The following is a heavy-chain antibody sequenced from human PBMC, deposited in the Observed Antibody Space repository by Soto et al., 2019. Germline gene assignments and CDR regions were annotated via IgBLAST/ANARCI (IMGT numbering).Heavy chain of an antibody. Sequence: SETLSLTCPVSGASMSEYFWSWIRQSPGKGLEWIGYIYYLGSTDYNPSLKSRVTISVDTSKRQFSLRLTSVTAADTAVYYCARDGYDGSGSPYPAFWGPGTQVTVSS. CDR1: GASMSEYF. CDR2: IYYLGST. J-gene: IGHJ4*02. V-gene: IGHV4-59*01. CDR3: ARDGYDGSGSPYPAF. D-gene: IGHD3-10*01.